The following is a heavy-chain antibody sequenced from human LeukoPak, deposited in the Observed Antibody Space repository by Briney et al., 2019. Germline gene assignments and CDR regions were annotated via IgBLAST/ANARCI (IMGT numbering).Heavy chain of an antibody. CDR3: ARDLNDYYDSSDPDY. CDR1: GFTFSSYS. Sequence: GGSLRLSCAASGFTFSSYSMNWVRQAPGKGLEWVSSISSSSSYIYYADSVKGRFTISRDNAKNSLYLQMNSQRAEDTAVYYCARDLNDYYDSSDPDYWGQGTLVTVSS. CDR2: ISSSSSYI. J-gene: IGHJ4*02. V-gene: IGHV3-21*01. D-gene: IGHD3-22*01.